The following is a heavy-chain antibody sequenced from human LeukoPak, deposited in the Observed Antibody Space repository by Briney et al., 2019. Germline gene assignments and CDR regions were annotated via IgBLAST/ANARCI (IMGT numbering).Heavy chain of an antibody. CDR3: ARSYSGSYYAESGVDY. Sequence: ASVKVSYKASGYXFINYYIHWVRQAPGQGLEWMGIINPSGGSTRYAQKFQGRVTMTRDTSTSTVYMELSSLRSEDTAVYYCARSYSGSYYAESGVDYWGQGTLVTVSS. D-gene: IGHD1-26*01. V-gene: IGHV1-46*01. CDR1: GYXFINYY. J-gene: IGHJ4*02. CDR2: INPSGGST.